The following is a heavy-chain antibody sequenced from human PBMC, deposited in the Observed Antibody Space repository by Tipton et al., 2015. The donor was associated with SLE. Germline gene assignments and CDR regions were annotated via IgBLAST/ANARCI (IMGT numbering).Heavy chain of an antibody. J-gene: IGHJ5*02. CDR1: GGSISSSSYY. V-gene: IGHV4-39*07. CDR3: ARTKLRYFDWPYNWFDP. CDR2: IYYSGST. Sequence: TLSLTCTVSGGSISSSSYYWGRIRQPPGKGLEWIGSIYYSGSTYYNPSLKSRVTISVDTSKNQFSLKLSSVTAADTAVYYCARTKLRYFDWPYNWFDPWGQGALVTVSS. D-gene: IGHD3-9*01.